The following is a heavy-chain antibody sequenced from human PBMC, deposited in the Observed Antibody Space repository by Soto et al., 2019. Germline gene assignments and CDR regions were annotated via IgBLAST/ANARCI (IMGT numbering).Heavy chain of an antibody. D-gene: IGHD5-12*01. CDR1: GGSISSYY. V-gene: IGHV4-59*01. Sequence: SETLSLTCTVSGGSISSYYWSWIRQPPGKGLEWIGYIYYSGSTNYNPSLKSRVTISVDTSKNQFSLKLSSVTAADTAVYYCARLKYSGCFDDWGQGTLVTVSS. J-gene: IGHJ4*02. CDR3: ARLKYSGCFDD. CDR2: IYYSGST.